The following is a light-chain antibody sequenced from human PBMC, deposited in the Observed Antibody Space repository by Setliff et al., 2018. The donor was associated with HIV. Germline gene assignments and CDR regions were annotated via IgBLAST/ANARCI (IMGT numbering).Light chain of an antibody. CDR2: SNN. J-gene: IGLJ1*01. CDR3: ASWYDSLHGQV. Sequence: QSALTQQPSTSGTPGQRVTISCSGSSSNIRTNAVNWYQQLSGTAPKLLIYSNNQRPSGVPDRFSGSKSGTSASLAISGLQSEDEADYYCASWYDSLHGQVFGTGTKSPS. V-gene: IGLV1-44*01. CDR1: SSNIRTNA.